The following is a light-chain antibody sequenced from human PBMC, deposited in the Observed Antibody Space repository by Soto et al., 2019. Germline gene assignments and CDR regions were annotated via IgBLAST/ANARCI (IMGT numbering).Light chain of an antibody. J-gene: IGKJ1*01. CDR1: QNVNNR. V-gene: IGKV3-15*01. CDR2: GAS. Sequence: EIVMTQSPAMLSVSPGERATLSCRASQNVNNRLAWYQQKAGQPPRLLIYGASTRATGIPARFSGSGSGTEFTLTISSLQSEDFAVSYCQHFNSWPLLFGQGTKVAIK. CDR3: QHFNSWPLL.